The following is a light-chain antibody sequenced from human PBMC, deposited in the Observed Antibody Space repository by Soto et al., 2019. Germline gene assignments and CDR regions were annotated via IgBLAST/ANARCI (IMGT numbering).Light chain of an antibody. CDR3: QQYHNAPRT. CDR2: GAS. CDR1: QRISSSN. Sequence: EIVLTQSPGTLSLSPGDRATLSCRASQRISSSNLAWYQQKPGQAPRLLIYGASSRATGIPDRFSGSGSGTDFTLTVTSLEPEDFAVYYCQQYHNAPRTFGQGTKLEI. V-gene: IGKV3-20*01. J-gene: IGKJ2*01.